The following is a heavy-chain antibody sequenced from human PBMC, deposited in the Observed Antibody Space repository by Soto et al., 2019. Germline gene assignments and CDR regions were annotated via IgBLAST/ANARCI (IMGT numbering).Heavy chain of an antibody. D-gene: IGHD1-26*01. CDR1: GYTFTSYG. J-gene: IGHJ3*02. Sequence: QVQLVQSGAEVKKPGASVKVSCKASGYTFTSYGISWVRQAPGQGLEWMGWISAYNGNTNYARKLQSRVNNTNDTSTSTAYMEVGSLSSDDAAVYYCGRDLRVGATPHAFDIWGQGTMVTVSS. V-gene: IGHV1-18*01. CDR3: GRDLRVGATPHAFDI. CDR2: ISAYNGNT.